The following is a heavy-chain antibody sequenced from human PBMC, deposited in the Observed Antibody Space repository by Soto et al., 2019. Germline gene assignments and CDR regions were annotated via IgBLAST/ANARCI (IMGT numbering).Heavy chain of an antibody. Sequence: PRLSCVASGFTFSRYWMTWVRQAPGKGLEWVANIKQDGGEKFYVDSVKGRFTISRDNAKKSLYLQMNSLRADDTAVYYCARDGGGYGDNAIAYWGQGTMVTVYS. CDR1: GFTFSRYW. CDR2: IKQDGGEK. V-gene: IGHV3-7*03. CDR3: ARDGGGYGDNAIAY. J-gene: IGHJ4*02. D-gene: IGHD4-17*01.